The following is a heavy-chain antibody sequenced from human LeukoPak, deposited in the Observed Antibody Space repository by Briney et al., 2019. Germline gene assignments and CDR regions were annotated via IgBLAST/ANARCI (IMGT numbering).Heavy chain of an antibody. CDR1: GFTFSSYS. D-gene: IGHD4-17*01. V-gene: IGHV3-21*01. Sequence: GGSLRLSCAASGFTFSSYSMNWVRQAPGQGLEWVSSISSSSSYIYYADSVKGRFTISRDNAKNSLYLQMNSLRAEDTAVYYCARGDSIYGDYVAVYYFDYWGQGTLVTVSS. CDR2: ISSSSSYI. CDR3: ARGDSIYGDYVAVYYFDY. J-gene: IGHJ4*02.